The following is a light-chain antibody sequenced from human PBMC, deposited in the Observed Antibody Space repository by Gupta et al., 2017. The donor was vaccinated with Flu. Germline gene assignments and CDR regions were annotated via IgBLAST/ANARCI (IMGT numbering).Light chain of an antibody. CDR3: QQYNNWPRT. V-gene: IGKV3-15*01. Sequence: EIVMTQSPATLSVSPGERATLSCRASQSVTSNLAWYQQKPGQPPRLLISGASTRATGIPARFSGTGSGTEFTLTISSLQSEDFAVYHCQQYNNWPRTFGQGTKVEIK. CDR2: GAS. CDR1: QSVTSN. J-gene: IGKJ1*01.